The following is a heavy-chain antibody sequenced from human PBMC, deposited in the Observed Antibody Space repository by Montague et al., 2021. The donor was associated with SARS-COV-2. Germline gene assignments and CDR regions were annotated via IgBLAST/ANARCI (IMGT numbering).Heavy chain of an antibody. V-gene: IGHV4-61*01. D-gene: IGHD6-25*01. CDR2: MFYSGSV. Sequence: SETLSLTCSVSGVSLAGASYHWTWIRQPPGKGLEWIGYMFYSGSVKYXPSLGSRLTMSVDTSENQFSLNLSSVTAADTALYFCARDAAGGLDVWGQGTAVTVSS. CDR3: ARDAAGGLDV. J-gene: IGHJ6*02. CDR1: GVSLAGASYH.